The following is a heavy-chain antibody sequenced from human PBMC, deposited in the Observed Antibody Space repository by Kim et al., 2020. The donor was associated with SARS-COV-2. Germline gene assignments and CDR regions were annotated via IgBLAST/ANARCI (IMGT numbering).Heavy chain of an antibody. CDR2: IYYSGST. Sequence: SETLSLTCTVSGGSISSSSYYWGWIRQPPGKGLEWIGSIYYSGSTYYNPSLKSRVTISVDTSKNQFSLKLSSVTAADTAVYYCARQQARITIFGVVIAYCDYWGQGALGTVSS. CDR1: GGSISSSSYY. CDR3: ARQQARITIFGVVIAYCDY. J-gene: IGHJ4*02. D-gene: IGHD3-3*01. V-gene: IGHV4-39*01.